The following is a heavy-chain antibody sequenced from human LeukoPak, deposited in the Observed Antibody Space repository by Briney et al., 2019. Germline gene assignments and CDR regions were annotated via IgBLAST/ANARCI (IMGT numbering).Heavy chain of an antibody. CDR3: ARGALDAYDS. CDR2: ISITSNTI. V-gene: IGHV3-48*04. D-gene: IGHD5-24*01. J-gene: IGHJ5*01. CDR1: GFTFSIYS. Sequence: GGSLRLSCVASGFTFSIYSMNWVRQAPGKGLEWVSYISITSNTIHYADSVKGRFTISRDNTKNSLHLQMTRLRADDTAVYYCARGALDAYDSWGQGTPVTVSS.